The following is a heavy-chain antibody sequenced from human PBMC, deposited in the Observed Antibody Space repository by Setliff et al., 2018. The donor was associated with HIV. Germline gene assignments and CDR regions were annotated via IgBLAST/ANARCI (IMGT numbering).Heavy chain of an antibody. D-gene: IGHD1-20*01. Sequence: KPSETLSLTCAVYGASISSSNSYWGWIRQPPGKRLEWLGSIYQSGSTSFNPSLSSRLTISVDTSKNQVSLRLSSVTAADTGVYYCATWGRNNWNYFSYWGQGTLVTVSS. CDR1: GASISSSNSY. V-gene: IGHV4-39*01. J-gene: IGHJ4*02. CDR3: ATWGRNNWNYFSY. CDR2: IYQSGST.